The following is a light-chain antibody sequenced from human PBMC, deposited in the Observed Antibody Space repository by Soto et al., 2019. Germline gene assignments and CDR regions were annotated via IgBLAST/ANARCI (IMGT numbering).Light chain of an antibody. CDR2: DAS. CDR3: QQYDNLPPYT. Sequence: DLQMTQSPSFLSASVGDTVTITCQASRDISVYLNWYQQKPGKAPKLLVFDASNLQTGVPSRFSGSGSGTHFTFTISSLQTEDVATYYCQQYDNLPPYTFGQGTRLEI. V-gene: IGKV1-33*01. J-gene: IGKJ2*01. CDR1: RDISVY.